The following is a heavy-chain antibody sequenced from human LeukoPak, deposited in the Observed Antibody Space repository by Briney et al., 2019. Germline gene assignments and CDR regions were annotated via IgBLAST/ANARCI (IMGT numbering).Heavy chain of an antibody. D-gene: IGHD2-8*01. Sequence: SQTLSLTCSVSGGSISNGNYYWGWVRHPPGKGLEWIGTIHYRGSTYFNPSLKSRVTISLDTSKNQFSLKLNSVTAADTALYYCARQTNQGALMVFDPWGQGTLVTVSS. V-gene: IGHV4-39*01. J-gene: IGHJ5*02. CDR2: IHYRGST. CDR1: GGSISNGNYY. CDR3: ARQTNQGALMVFDP.